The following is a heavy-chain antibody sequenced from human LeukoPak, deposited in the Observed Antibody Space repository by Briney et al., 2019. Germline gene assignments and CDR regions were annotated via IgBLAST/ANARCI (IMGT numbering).Heavy chain of an antibody. J-gene: IGHJ6*03. D-gene: IGHD3-10*01. Sequence: GESQKISCKGSGYSFTSYWIGWVRQMPGKGLEWMGIIYPGDSDTRYSPSFQGQVTISADKSISTAYLQWSSLKASDTAVYYCARHGAPSLWFGESPSYYMDVWGKGTTVTVSS. CDR2: IYPGDSDT. CDR1: GYSFTSYW. V-gene: IGHV5-51*01. CDR3: ARHGAPSLWFGESPSYYMDV.